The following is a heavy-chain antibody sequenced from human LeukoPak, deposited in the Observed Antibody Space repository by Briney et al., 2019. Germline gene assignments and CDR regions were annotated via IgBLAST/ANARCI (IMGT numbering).Heavy chain of an antibody. Sequence: PSETLPLTCAVSGYSISSGYYWGWIRQPPGKGLEWIGSIYHSGSTYYNPSLKSRVTISVDTSKNQFSLKLSSVTAADTAMYYCARSHQLFDWLLIWGQGTLVTVSS. V-gene: IGHV4-38-2*01. J-gene: IGHJ4*02. CDR3: ARSHQLFDWLLI. CDR1: GYSISSGYY. CDR2: IYHSGST. D-gene: IGHD3-9*01.